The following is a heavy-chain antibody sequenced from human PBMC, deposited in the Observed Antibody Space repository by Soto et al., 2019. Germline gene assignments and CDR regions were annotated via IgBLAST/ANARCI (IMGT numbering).Heavy chain of an antibody. V-gene: IGHV1-69*04. D-gene: IGHD2-2*01. CDR3: AREWVVVPAALDY. CDR1: GGTFSSYT. Sequence: SVKVSCKASGGTFSSYTISWVRQAPGQGLEWMGRIIPILGIANYAQKFQGRVTITADKSTSTAYMELSSLRSEDTAVYYCAREWVVVPAALDYWGQGTLVTVSS. J-gene: IGHJ4*02. CDR2: IIPILGIA.